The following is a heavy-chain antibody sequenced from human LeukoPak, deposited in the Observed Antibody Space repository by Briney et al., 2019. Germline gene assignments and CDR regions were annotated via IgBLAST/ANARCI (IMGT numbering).Heavy chain of an antibody. CDR2: IYYSGGT. Sequence: SETLSLTCTVSGGSISSSRHYWGWIRQPPGKTLEWIGTIYYSGGTYYDPSLKSRATISVDTSKNQFTLRLTSVTAADTAVYFCARKVGAATDPLDYWGQGTLVTVSS. CDR3: ARKVGAATDPLDY. D-gene: IGHD6-13*01. V-gene: IGHV4-39*01. CDR1: GGSISSSRHY. J-gene: IGHJ4*02.